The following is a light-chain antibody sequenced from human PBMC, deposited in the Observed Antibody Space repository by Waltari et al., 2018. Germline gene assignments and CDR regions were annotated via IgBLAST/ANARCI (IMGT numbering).Light chain of an antibody. CDR2: GAS. Sequence: EIVLTQSPGILSLSPGEVATLSCRASQSVGSSLSWYQQKPGQAPRPVISGASNRATGIPDRFIGSGSVTDFSLTISRLEPEDFAVYYCQHYVRLPVTFGRGTKVEIK. CDR1: QSVGSS. J-gene: IGKJ4*02. V-gene: IGKV3-20*01. CDR3: QHYVRLPVT.